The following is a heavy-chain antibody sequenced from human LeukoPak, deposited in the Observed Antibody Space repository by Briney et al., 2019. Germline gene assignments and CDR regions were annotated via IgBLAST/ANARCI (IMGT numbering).Heavy chain of an antibody. V-gene: IGHV1-69*06. Sequence: ASVKVSCKASGGTFSSYAISWVRQAPGQGLEWMGGIIPIFGTANYAQKFQGRVTITADKSTSTAYMELSSLRSEDTAVYYCAVIEMATIGNFDYWGQGTLVTVSS. CDR3: AVIEMATIGNFDY. D-gene: IGHD5-24*01. J-gene: IGHJ4*02. CDR2: IIPIFGTA. CDR1: GGTFSSYA.